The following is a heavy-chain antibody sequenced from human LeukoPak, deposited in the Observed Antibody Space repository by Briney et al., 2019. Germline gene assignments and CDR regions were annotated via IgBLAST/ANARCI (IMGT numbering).Heavy chain of an antibody. D-gene: IGHD1-26*01. CDR2: INHSGST. V-gene: IGHV4-34*01. Sequence: SETLSLTCAVYGGSFSGYYWSWIRQPPGKGLEWIGEINHSGSTNYNPSLKSRVTISVDTSNNQFSLRLSSVTAADTAVYYCARHLYSESYYFWGQGTLVTVSS. CDR1: GGSFSGYY. CDR3: ARHLYSESYYF. J-gene: IGHJ4*02.